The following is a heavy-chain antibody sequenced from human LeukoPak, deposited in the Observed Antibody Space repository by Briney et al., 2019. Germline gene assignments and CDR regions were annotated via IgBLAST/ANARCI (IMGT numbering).Heavy chain of an antibody. Sequence: PGGSLRLSCAASGFAFSSYWMHWVRQAPGKGLGWVSRINSDGSSTIYADSVKGRFTISRDNDKNTLYLQMNSLRAEDTAVYYCARDAHYYDSSGYYSAPHFDYWGQGTLVTVSS. V-gene: IGHV3-74*01. CDR1: GFAFSSYW. J-gene: IGHJ4*02. CDR3: ARDAHYYDSSGYYSAPHFDY. D-gene: IGHD3-22*01. CDR2: INSDGSST.